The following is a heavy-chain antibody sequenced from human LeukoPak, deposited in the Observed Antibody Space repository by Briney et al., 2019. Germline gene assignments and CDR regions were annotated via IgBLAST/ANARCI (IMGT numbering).Heavy chain of an antibody. J-gene: IGHJ4*02. CDR2: INWNGGST. V-gene: IGHV3-20*04. CDR3: ARDRGFGELSHFDY. CDR1: GFTFDDYG. D-gene: IGHD3-10*01. Sequence: GGPLRLSCAASGFTFDDYGMSWVRQAPGKGLEWFSGINWNGGSTGYADSVKGRFTISRDNAKNSLYLQMNSLRAEDTALYYCARDRGFGELSHFDYWGQGTLVTVSS.